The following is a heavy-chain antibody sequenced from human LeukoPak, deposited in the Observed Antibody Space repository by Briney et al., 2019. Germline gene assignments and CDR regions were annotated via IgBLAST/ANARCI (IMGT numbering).Heavy chain of an antibody. V-gene: IGHV3-21*01. CDR2: ISSSSSYI. CDR3: ARDMGYRSSTSCPFDY. CDR1: GFTFSSYS. Sequence: GGSLRLSCAASGFTFSSYSMNWVRQAPGKGLEWVSSISSSSSYIYYADSVKGRFTISRDNAKNSLYLQMNSLRAEDTAVYYCARDMGYRSSTSCPFDYWGQGTLVTVSS. D-gene: IGHD2-2*01. J-gene: IGHJ4*02.